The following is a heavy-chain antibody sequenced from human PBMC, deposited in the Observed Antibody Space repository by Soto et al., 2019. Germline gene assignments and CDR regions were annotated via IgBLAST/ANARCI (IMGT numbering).Heavy chain of an antibody. Sequence: SVKVSCKASGGTFGSYSITWVRQAPGQGFDWMGRIVPFLTTPKYAQRFQGRVTINADESTNTVFMELSGLTSEDTAIYYCAREGFSSSYLGYWGQGTLVTVSS. D-gene: IGHD2-2*01. CDR1: GGTFGSYS. CDR2: IVPFLTTP. J-gene: IGHJ4*02. CDR3: AREGFSSSYLGY. V-gene: IGHV1-69*11.